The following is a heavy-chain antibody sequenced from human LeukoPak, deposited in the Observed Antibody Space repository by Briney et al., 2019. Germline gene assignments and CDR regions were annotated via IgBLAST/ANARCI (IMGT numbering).Heavy chain of an antibody. V-gene: IGHV4-30-4*08. Sequence: PSQTLSLTCTVSGGSISSGDYYWSWIRQPPGKGLEWIGYIYYSGSTYYNPSLKSRVTISVDTSKNQFSLKLSSVTAADTAVYYCAREDSNYVGWFDPWGQGTLVTVSS. J-gene: IGHJ5*02. CDR3: AREDSNYVGWFDP. CDR1: GGSISSGDYY. CDR2: IYYSGST. D-gene: IGHD4-11*01.